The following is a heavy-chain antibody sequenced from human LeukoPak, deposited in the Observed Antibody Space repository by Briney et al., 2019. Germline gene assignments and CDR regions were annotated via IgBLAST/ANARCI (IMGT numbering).Heavy chain of an antibody. CDR1: GGSISSYY. J-gene: IGHJ3*02. CDR2: IYYSGST. Sequence: SETLSLTCTVSGGSISSYYWSWIRQPPGKGLEWIGYIYYSGSTNYNPSLKSRVTISVDTSKNQFSLKLSSVTAADTAVYYCASTYYYDDRQSGDAFDIWGQGTMDTVSS. V-gene: IGHV4-59*01. CDR3: ASTYYYDDRQSGDAFDI. D-gene: IGHD3-22*01.